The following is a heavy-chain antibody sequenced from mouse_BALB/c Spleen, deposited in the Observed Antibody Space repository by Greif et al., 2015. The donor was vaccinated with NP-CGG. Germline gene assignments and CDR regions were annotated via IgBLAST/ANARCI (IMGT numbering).Heavy chain of an antibody. Sequence: QVQLQQSGAELAKPGASVKMSCKASGYTFTSYWMHWVKQRPGQGLEWIGYINPSTGYTEYNQKFKDKATLTADKSSSPPSMKLSSLTSGDSAVYSCERYSLPGDYGVQEPSAPASS. CDR3: ERYSLPGDY. J-gene: IGHJ4*01. V-gene: IGHV1-7*01. CDR1: GYTFTSYW. CDR2: INPSTGYT.